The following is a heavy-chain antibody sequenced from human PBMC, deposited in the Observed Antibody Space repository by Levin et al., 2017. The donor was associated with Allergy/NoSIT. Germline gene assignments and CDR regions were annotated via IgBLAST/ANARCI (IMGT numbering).Heavy chain of an antibody. CDR3: ARGGRVAPNLAIVY. D-gene: IGHD3-10*01. V-gene: IGHV3-64*02. J-gene: IGHJ4*02. Sequence: GASVKVSCAASGFSFSNYAMHWVRQAPGKGLEYVSGINSNGGNTYYAESVRGRFTISRDNSKNTLFLQMGSLRAEDTAVYYCARGGRVAPNLAIVYWGQGSLVTVSS. CDR2: INSNGGNT. CDR1: GFSFSNYA.